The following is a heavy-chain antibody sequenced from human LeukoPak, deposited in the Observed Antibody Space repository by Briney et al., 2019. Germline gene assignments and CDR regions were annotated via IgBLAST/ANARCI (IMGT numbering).Heavy chain of an antibody. Sequence: SETLSLTCTVSGGSISSYYWSWLRQPPGKGLEWIGYIYYSGSTNYNPSLKSRVTISVDTSKNQFSLKLSSVTAADTAVYYCARAGFDYGIYYWGQGTLVTVSS. CDR3: ARAGFDYGIYY. CDR1: GGSISSYY. CDR2: IYYSGST. V-gene: IGHV4-59*01. D-gene: IGHD3-16*01. J-gene: IGHJ4*02.